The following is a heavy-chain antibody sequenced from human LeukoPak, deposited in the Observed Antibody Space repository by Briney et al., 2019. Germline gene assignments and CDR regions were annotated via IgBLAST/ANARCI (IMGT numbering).Heavy chain of an antibody. CDR1: GGSISSSSCY. CDR3: ARHAIDSGGFYLGYLDY. V-gene: IGHV4-39*01. D-gene: IGHD3-22*01. CDR2: MYYSGST. Sequence: SETLSLTCTVSGGSISSSSCYWGWIRQPPGKGLEWIGSMYYSGSTYYNPSLKSRVTIPVDTSKNQFSLKLSSVTAADTAGYYCARHAIDSGGFYLGYLDYWGQGTLVTVSS. J-gene: IGHJ4*02.